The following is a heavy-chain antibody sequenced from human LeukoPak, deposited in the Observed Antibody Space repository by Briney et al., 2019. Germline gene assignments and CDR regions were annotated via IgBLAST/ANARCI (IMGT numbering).Heavy chain of an antibody. CDR1: GFTFHTYT. CDR3: ASDLRYPAN. J-gene: IGHJ4*02. V-gene: IGHV3-21*01. Sequence: GGSLRLSCAASGFTFHTYTMNWVRQAPGKGLEWVSSISADSTYIYYGDSVRGRFTTSRDNAKNSVYLQLNSLRAEDTAVYYCASDLRYPANWGQGTLVTVSS. CDR2: ISADSTYI. D-gene: IGHD4-17*01.